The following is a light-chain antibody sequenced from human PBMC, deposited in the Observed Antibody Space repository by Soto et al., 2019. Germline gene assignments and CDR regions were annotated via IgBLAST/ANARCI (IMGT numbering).Light chain of an antibody. V-gene: IGKV3-20*01. J-gene: IGKJ2*01. CDR3: QQYVSSPYT. CDR1: QSVSNNY. Sequence: EIVLTQSPGTLSLSPVERATLSCRASQSVSNNYLAWYQQKAGQAPRLLLYRASSRATGIPDRFSGGGSGTDFTLTISRLEPEDSGVYYCQQYVSSPYTFGQGTKLEIK. CDR2: RAS.